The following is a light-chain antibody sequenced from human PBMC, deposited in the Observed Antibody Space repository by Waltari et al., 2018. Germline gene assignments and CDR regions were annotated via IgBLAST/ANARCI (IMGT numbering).Light chain of an antibody. CDR3: QQSYSTPIT. CDR1: QIISSY. V-gene: IGKV1-39*01. Sequence: DIQMTQSPSSLSASVGDRVPITCRASQIISSYLNWYQQKPGKAPKLLIYAASSLQSGVPSRFSGSGSGTDFTRTISSLQPEYFATYYCQQSYSTPITFGQGTRLEIK. CDR2: AAS. J-gene: IGKJ5*01.